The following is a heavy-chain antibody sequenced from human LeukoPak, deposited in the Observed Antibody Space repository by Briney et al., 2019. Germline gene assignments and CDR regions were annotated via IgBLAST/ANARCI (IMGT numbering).Heavy chain of an antibody. J-gene: IGHJ6*03. Sequence: GGSLRLSCAASGFTFSSYGMHWVRQAPGEGLEWVAFIRHDETRIFYGDSVKGRFTISRDDAKNTLYLQMNSLRAEDTAVYYCARPPYRAYYYYYYMDVWGKGTTVTVSS. CDR2: IRHDETRI. CDR3: ARPPYRAYYYYYYMDV. CDR1: GFTFSSYG. D-gene: IGHD4-11*01. V-gene: IGHV3-30*02.